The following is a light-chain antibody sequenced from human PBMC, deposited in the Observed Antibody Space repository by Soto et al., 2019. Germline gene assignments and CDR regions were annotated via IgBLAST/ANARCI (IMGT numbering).Light chain of an antibody. V-gene: IGKV3-15*01. Sequence: EIVLTQSPATLSLSPGERATLSCRVSQSVSSNLAWYQQKPGQAPRLLIYGASTRATGIPARFSGSGSGTEFTLTISSLQSEDFAVYYCQQYNNWPVWTFGQGTKVDIK. CDR2: GAS. CDR3: QQYNNWPVWT. J-gene: IGKJ1*01. CDR1: QSVSSN.